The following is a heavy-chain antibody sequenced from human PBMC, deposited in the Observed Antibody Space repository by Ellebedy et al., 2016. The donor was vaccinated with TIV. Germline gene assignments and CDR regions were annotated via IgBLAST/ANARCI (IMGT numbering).Heavy chain of an antibody. Sequence: PGGSLRLSCAASGFTFSSYSMNWVRQAPGKGLEWVSSISSSSSYIYYADSVKGRFTISRDNAKNSRYLQMNSLRAEETAGYYCASSLMENEAVAGTAFFQYWGQGTLVTVSS. J-gene: IGHJ1*01. V-gene: IGHV3-21*01. CDR3: ASSLMENEAVAGTAFFQY. D-gene: IGHD6-19*01. CDR1: GFTFSSYS. CDR2: ISSSSSYI.